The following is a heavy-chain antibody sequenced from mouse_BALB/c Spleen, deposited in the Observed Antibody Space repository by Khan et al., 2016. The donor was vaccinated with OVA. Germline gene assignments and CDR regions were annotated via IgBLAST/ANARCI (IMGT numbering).Heavy chain of an antibody. CDR3: ARRTTGYAMDY. D-gene: IGHD2-14*01. V-gene: IGHV1-4*01. Sequence: VQLQQSGAELARPGASVKMSCKASGYTFTSNTMHWVKQRPGQGLEWIGYINPRSSYTNYNQKFKDKATLTADKSSSTAYMQLSSLTSEASAVYYCARRTTGYAMDYWGQGTSVTVSS. CDR2: INPRSSYT. J-gene: IGHJ4*01. CDR1: GYTFTSNT.